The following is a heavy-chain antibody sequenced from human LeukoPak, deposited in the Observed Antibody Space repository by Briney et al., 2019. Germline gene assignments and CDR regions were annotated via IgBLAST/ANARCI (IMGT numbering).Heavy chain of an antibody. D-gene: IGHD3-3*01. CDR3: ARGRSITIIGVVIDAFDI. CDR1: GDTFTKYG. CDR2: ISPYNGNT. Sequence: ASVKVSCKASGDTFTKYGISWMRQAPGQGLEWMGWISPYNGNTIYAQNLQGRVTMTADTSTITAHMELRSLRSDDTAVYYCARGRSITIIGVVIDAFDIWGQGTMVTVSS. V-gene: IGHV1-18*01. J-gene: IGHJ3*02.